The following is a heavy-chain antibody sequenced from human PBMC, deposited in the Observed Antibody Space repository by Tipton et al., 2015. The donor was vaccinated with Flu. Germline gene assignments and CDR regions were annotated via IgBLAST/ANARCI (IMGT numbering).Heavy chain of an antibody. D-gene: IGHD6-13*01. CDR1: GGSISSYY. V-gene: IGHV4-4*07. CDR3: ARGKYSSSWFLPAGYYYYYMDV. Sequence: TLSLTCTVSGGSISSYYWSWIRQPAGKGLEWIGRIYTSGSTNYNPSLKSRVTMSVDTSKNQFSMKLSSVTAADTAVYYCARGKYSSSWFLPAGYYYYYMDVWGKGTTVTVSS. CDR2: IYTSGST. J-gene: IGHJ6*03.